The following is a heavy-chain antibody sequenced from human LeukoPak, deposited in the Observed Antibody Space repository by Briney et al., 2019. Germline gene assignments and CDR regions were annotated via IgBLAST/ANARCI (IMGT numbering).Heavy chain of an antibody. CDR2: MNPNSGNT. D-gene: IGHD3-10*01. V-gene: IGHV1-8*02. Sequence: ASVKVSCKASGYTFSSYAMNWVRQATGQGLEWMGWMNPNSGNTGYAQKFQGRVTMTRDTSISTAYMELSRLRSDDTAVYYCARDGLLWFGELHYYYYYMDVWGKGATVTISS. CDR3: ARDGLLWFGELHYYYYYMDV. J-gene: IGHJ6*03. CDR1: GYTFSSYA.